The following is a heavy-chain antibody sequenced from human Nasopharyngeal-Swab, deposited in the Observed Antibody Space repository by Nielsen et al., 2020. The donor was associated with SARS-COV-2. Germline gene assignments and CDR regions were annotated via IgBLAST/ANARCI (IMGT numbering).Heavy chain of an antibody. CDR3: ARLLTIFGVVSAAIDY. Sequence: SETLSLTCTVSGGSISSSSYYWGGIRQPPGKGLEWIGSIYYSGSTYYNPSLKSRVTISVDTSKNQFSLKLSSVTAADTAVYYCARLLTIFGVVSAAIDYWGQGTLVTVSS. CDR1: GGSISSSSYY. D-gene: IGHD3-3*01. J-gene: IGHJ4*02. CDR2: IYYSGST. V-gene: IGHV4-39*01.